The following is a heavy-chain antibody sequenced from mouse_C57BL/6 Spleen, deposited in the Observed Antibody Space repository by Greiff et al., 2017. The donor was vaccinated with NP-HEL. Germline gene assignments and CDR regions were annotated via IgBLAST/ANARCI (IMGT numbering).Heavy chain of an antibody. CDR1: GYSITSGYY. J-gene: IGHJ4*01. CDR2: ISYDGSN. V-gene: IGHV3-6*01. Sequence: EVQLQESGPGLVKPSRSLSLTCSVTGYSITSGYYWNWIRQFPGNKLEWMGYISYDGSNNYNPSLKNRISITRDTSKNQFFLKLNSVTTEDTATYYCARGSLGAMDYWGQGTSVTVSS. CDR3: ARGSLGAMDY.